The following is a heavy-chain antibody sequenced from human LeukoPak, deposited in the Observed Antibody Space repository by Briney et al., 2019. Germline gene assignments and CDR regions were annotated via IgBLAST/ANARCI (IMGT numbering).Heavy chain of an antibody. CDR2: INPNSGGT. CDR1: GYTFTGYY. Sequence: ASVKVSCKASGYTFTGYYMHWVRQAPGQGLEWMGWINPNSGGTNYAQKFQGRVTMTRDTSISTAYMELSRLRSDDTAVYYCAAPDYDSWSGYYTYWGQGTLVTVSS. D-gene: IGHD3-3*01. J-gene: IGHJ4*02. V-gene: IGHV1-2*02. CDR3: AAPDYDSWSGYYTY.